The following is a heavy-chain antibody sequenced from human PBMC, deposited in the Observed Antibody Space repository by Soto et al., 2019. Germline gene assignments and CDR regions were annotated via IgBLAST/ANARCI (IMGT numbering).Heavy chain of an antibody. V-gene: IGHV4-59*08. D-gene: IGHD3-10*01. J-gene: IGHJ4*02. CDR1: GGSISNYY. CDR2: IFYSGST. Sequence: SETLSLTCTVSGGSISNYYWSWIRQPPGKGLEWIGYIFYSGSTKYNPSLKSRATISIDTSKNQVSLKLSSVTAEDTAVYYCATLPRGHWGQGTLVTVSS. CDR3: ATLPRGH.